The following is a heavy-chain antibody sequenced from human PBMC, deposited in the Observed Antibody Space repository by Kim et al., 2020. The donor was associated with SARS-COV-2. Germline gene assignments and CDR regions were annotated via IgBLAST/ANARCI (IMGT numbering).Heavy chain of an antibody. J-gene: IGHJ3*02. V-gene: IGHV3-48*04. Sequence: GGSLRLSCAASGFTFSSYSMNWVRQAPGKGLEWVSYISSSSSTIYYADSVKGRFTISRDNAKNSLYLQMNSLRAEDTTVYYCARDLITMVRGVIYFDAFDIWGQGTMVTVSS. D-gene: IGHD3-10*01. CDR3: ARDLITMVRGVIYFDAFDI. CDR1: GFTFSSYS. CDR2: ISSSSSTI.